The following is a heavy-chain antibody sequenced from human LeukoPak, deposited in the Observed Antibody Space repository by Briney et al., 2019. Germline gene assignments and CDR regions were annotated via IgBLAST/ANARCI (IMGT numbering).Heavy chain of an antibody. CDR2: ISSSGST. Sequence: SETLSLTCTVSRDSISSGDYYWSWIRQPAGKGLEWIGRISSSGSTNYNPSLKSRVTISVDTSKNQFSLELSSVTAADTAVYFCARGPYSYDSSGAFDIWGQGTMVTVSS. D-gene: IGHD3-22*01. V-gene: IGHV4-61*02. J-gene: IGHJ3*02. CDR3: ARGPYSYDSSGAFDI. CDR1: RDSISSGDYY.